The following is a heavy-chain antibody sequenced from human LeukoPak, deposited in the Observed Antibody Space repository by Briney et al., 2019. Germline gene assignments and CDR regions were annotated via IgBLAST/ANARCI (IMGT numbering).Heavy chain of an antibody. V-gene: IGHV3-21*03. Sequence: GGSLRLSCAGSGFTFSGYSLNWVRQAPGKGLEWVSSITSSSSSMYYADSVKGRFTISRDNAESSVYLQMNSLRVDDTGLYYCTRDIDDVLTGDDAFDVWGQGTVVTVSS. CDR1: GFTFSGYS. CDR3: TRDIDDVLTGDDAFDV. D-gene: IGHD3-9*01. CDR2: ITSSSSSM. J-gene: IGHJ3*01.